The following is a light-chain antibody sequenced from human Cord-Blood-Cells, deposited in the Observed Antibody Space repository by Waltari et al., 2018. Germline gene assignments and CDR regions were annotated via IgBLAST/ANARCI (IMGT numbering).Light chain of an antibody. J-gene: IGLJ3*02. Sequence: QSVLTQPPSASGTPGQRVTISCSGSSSNIGSNYVYWYQQLPGTAPKLLIYRNNQRPSGVPDRFSGSKSGTSASLANSGLRSEDEADYYCAAWDDSLSGWVVGGGTKLTVL. CDR1: SSNIGSNY. V-gene: IGLV1-47*01. CDR2: RNN. CDR3: AAWDDSLSGWV.